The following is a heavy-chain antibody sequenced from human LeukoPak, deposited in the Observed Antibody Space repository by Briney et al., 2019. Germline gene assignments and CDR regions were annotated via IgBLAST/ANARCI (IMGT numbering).Heavy chain of an antibody. J-gene: IGHJ5*02. V-gene: IGHV3-66*01. Sequence: PGGSLRLSCAASGFTFSSYRMNWVRQAPGKGLEWVSVIYSGGSTYYADSVKGRFTISRDNSKNTLYLQMNSLRAEDTAVYYCARSQYSSGWYPEFDPWGQGTLVTVSS. CDR2: IYSGGST. D-gene: IGHD6-19*01. CDR3: ARSQYSSGWYPEFDP. CDR1: GFTFSSYR.